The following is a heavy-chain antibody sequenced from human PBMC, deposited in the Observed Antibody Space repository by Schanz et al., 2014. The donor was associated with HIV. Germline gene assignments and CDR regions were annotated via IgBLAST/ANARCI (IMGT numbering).Heavy chain of an antibody. D-gene: IGHD5-12*01. CDR3: ARGGRYRGYDFPPHYYYGMDV. Sequence: QVQLQESGPGLVKPSQTLSLTCTVSGGSISRGYYYWSWIRQHPGKGLEWIGYIYYSGNTYYNPSLKSRLTMSVDTSKKQFSLKLSSVTAADTAVYYCARGGRYRGYDFPPHYYYGMDVWGQGTTVTVSS. V-gene: IGHV4-31*03. CDR2: IYYSGNT. J-gene: IGHJ6*02. CDR1: GGSISRGYYY.